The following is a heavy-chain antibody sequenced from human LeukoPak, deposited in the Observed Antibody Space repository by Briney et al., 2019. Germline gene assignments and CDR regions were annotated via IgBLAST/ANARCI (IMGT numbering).Heavy chain of an antibody. CDR2: IYYSGST. Sequence: SETLSLTCTVSGGSISSSSYYWGWIRQPPGKGLEWIGSIYYSGSTYYNPSLKSRVTISVDTSKNQFSLKLSSVTAADTAVYYCARQLGTTIVVVAASIDYWGQGTLVTVSS. D-gene: IGHD2-15*01. J-gene: IGHJ4*02. CDR1: GGSISSSSYY. CDR3: ARQLGTTIVVVAASIDY. V-gene: IGHV4-39*01.